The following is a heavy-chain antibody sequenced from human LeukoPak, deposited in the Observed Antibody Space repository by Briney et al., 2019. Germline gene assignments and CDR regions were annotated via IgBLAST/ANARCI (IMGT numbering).Heavy chain of an antibody. CDR1: GYSFTSYW. V-gene: IGHV5-51*01. CDR2: IYPGDSDT. D-gene: IGHD3-10*01. J-gene: IGHJ4*02. CDR3: ARSVAMVRGAPHYFDY. Sequence: GESLKISCKGSGYSFTSYWIGWVRQMPGKGLEWMGIIYPGDSDTRYSPSSQGQVTISADKSISTAYLQWSSLKASDTAMYYCARSVAMVRGAPHYFDYWGQGTLVTVSS.